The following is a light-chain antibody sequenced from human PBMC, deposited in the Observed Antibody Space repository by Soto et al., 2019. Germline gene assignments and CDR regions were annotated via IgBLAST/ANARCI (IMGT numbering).Light chain of an antibody. Sequence: DIVMTQSPLSLPVTPGAPASISCRSSQSLLHSNGYNYLDWYLQKPGQSPQLLIYLGSNRASGVTDRFSGSGSGTDFTLKISRVEAEDVGVYYCMQALQSPFTFGHGTNVDIK. CDR1: QSLLHSNGYNY. V-gene: IGKV2-28*01. J-gene: IGKJ3*01. CDR3: MQALQSPFT. CDR2: LGS.